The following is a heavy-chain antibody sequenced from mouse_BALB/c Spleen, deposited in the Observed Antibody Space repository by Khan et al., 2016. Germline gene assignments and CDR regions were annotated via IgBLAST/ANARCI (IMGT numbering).Heavy chain of an antibody. CDR2: ISSGSSSI. J-gene: IGHJ2*01. D-gene: IGHD1-1*01. CDR1: GFTFSSFG. Sequence: EVELVESGGGLVQPGGSRKLSCAASGFTFSSFGMHWVRQAPEKGLEWVAHISSGSSSIYYADTLTGRFTISRDTPKNTLFLPMTSLRSEDTAMYDCARPERSSPDYFDYCGQGTTLAVSS. CDR3: ARPERSSPDYFDY. V-gene: IGHV5-17*02.